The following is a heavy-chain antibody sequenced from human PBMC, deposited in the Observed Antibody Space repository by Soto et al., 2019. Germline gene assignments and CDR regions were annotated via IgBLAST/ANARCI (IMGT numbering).Heavy chain of an antibody. CDR3: ARGILRPNHYMDV. V-gene: IGHV4-31*03. D-gene: IGHD1-26*01. CDR2: IYDRGSA. Sequence: QVQLQESGPGLVKPSQTLSLTCIVSGDSISRGGCFWTWIRQHPGKGLEWIGYIYDRGSAFYNPSLTSRVTMSVDTSKNQFSLNLRSVTAADTAVFYCARGILRPNHYMDVWGKGTAVAVSS. CDR1: GDSISRGGCF. J-gene: IGHJ6*03.